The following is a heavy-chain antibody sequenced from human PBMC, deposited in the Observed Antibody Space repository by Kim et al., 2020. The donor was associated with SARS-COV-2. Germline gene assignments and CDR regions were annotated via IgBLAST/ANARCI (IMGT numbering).Heavy chain of an antibody. CDR2: INAGNGNT. D-gene: IGHD3-10*01. J-gene: IGHJ3*02. Sequence: ASVKVSCKASGYTFTSYAMHWVRQAPGQRLEWMGWINAGNGNTKYSQKFQGRVTITRDTSASTAYMELSSLRSEDTAVYYCARRITMVRGLYHDAFDIWGQGTMVTVSS. V-gene: IGHV1-3*01. CDR3: ARRITMVRGLYHDAFDI. CDR1: GYTFTSYA.